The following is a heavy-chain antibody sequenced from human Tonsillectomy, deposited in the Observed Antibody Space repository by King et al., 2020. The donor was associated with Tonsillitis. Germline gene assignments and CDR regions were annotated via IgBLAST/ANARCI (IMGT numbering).Heavy chain of an antibody. CDR2: FYWNDYK. CDR3: AHGIPLFDY. CDR1: GFSLSTSIVG. J-gene: IGHJ4*02. Sequence: TLNESGPTLVKPTQTLTLTCTFSGFSLSTSIVGVGWIRQPPGKALEGVALFYWNDYKRYSPFLKSRLTITKDPTKNHVVLTMTNMDPVYTATYYCAHGIPLFDYWGQGTLVTVSS. V-gene: IGHV2-5*01.